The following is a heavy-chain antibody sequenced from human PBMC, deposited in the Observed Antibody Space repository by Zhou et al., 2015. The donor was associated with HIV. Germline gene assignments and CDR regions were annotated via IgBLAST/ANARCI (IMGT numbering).Heavy chain of an antibody. CDR2: INWNGGLT. J-gene: IGHJ4*02. CDR1: GFKFDDYG. Sequence: EVQLVESGGGVKRPGGSLRLSCAASGFKFDDYGMSWVRQAPGKGLEWVSGINWNGGLTGYADSVKGRCTISRDNAKKSVSLLISGLRVDDTALYYCARVTVAGYGFRGYSESWGQGVLVTVSS. D-gene: IGHD5-12*01. CDR3: ARVTVAGYGFRGYSES. V-gene: IGHV3-20*04.